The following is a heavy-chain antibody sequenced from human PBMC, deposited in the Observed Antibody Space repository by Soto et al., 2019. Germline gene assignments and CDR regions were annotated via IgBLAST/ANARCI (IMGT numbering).Heavy chain of an antibody. J-gene: IGHJ4*02. CDR3: AILRGLRKF. V-gene: IGHV3-23*01. D-gene: IGHD4-17*01. Sequence: EVALLESGGGLVQPGGSLRLSCAASGFSFSTHTLSWVRQAPGKGLVWLSSIGATGDATYYADSVKGRFTISRDNSEDTVSLQMNSLRVDDTAVYYCAILRGLRKFWGQGTLVTVSS. CDR2: IGATGDAT. CDR1: GFSFSTHT.